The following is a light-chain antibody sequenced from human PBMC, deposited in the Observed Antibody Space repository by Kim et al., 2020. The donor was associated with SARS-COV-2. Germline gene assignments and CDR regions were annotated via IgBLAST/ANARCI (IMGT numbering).Light chain of an antibody. CDR1: NNNVGNEG. V-gene: IGLV10-54*01. Sequence: QTATLTCTGNNNNVGNEGAAWLQQHQGHPPKLLSYRNNNRPSGISERLSASRSGNTAYLTITGLQPEDEADYFCSAWDTSLGAWVFGGGTKLTVL. J-gene: IGLJ3*02. CDR3: SAWDTSLGAWV. CDR2: RNN.